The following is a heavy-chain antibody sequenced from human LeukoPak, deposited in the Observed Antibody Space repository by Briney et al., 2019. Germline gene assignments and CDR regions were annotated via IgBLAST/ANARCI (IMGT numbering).Heavy chain of an antibody. J-gene: IGHJ4*02. CDR3: ARGSQQLVLYY. D-gene: IGHD6-13*01. CDR2: IYSGGST. Sequence: GGSLRLSCTASGFTFGDYAMSWFRQAPGKGLEWVSVIYSGGSTYYADSVKGRFTISRDNSKNTLYLQMNSLRAEDTAVYYCARGSQQLVLYYWGQGTLVTVSS. V-gene: IGHV3-53*01. CDR1: GFTFGDYA.